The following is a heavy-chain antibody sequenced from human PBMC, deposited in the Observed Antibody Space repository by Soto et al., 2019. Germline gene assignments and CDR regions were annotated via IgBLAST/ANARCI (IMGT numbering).Heavy chain of an antibody. CDR3: ASRDPGTSVDY. V-gene: IGHV4-4*02. Sequence: SETLSVTCAVSGGSFTSNNWWTWVRQPPGQGLEWIGEIYRTGSTNYNPSLKSRVTISLDKSENQFSLKVTSLTAADTAVYYCASRDPGTSVDYWGQVPLGTLSP. D-gene: IGHD1-7*01. CDR1: GGSFTSNNW. J-gene: IGHJ4*02. CDR2: IYRTGST.